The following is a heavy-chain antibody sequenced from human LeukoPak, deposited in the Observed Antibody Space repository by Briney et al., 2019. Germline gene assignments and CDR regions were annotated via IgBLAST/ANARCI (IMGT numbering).Heavy chain of an antibody. V-gene: IGHV3-23*01. J-gene: IGHJ4*02. CDR2: IGGDGVST. CDR3: TKRVGGTPDY. CDR1: GFTFNMYA. Sequence: GVSLRLSCAASGFTFNMYAMTWVRQSPGKGLEWVSAIGGDGVSTDYADSVKGRFTISRDNSKNTLYLQMNSLRAEDTALYYCTKRVGGTPDYWGLGTLVTVSS. D-gene: IGHD1-26*01.